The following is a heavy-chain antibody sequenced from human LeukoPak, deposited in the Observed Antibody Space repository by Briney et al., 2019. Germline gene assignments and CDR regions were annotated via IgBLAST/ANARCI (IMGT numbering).Heavy chain of an antibody. D-gene: IGHD1-26*01. CDR2: ISDSTSRTI. Sequence: GGSLRLSCAASGFTFSSYSMNWVRQAPGKGLEWVSYISDSTSRTIYYADSVKGRFTISRDNAKNSLYLQMNSLRAEDTAVYYCARVVGPTMSISRFDPWGQGTLVTVSS. V-gene: IGHV3-48*04. CDR3: ARVVGPTMSISRFDP. CDR1: GFTFSSYS. J-gene: IGHJ5*02.